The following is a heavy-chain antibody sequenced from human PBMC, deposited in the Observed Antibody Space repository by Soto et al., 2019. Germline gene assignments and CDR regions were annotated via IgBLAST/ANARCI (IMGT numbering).Heavy chain of an antibody. J-gene: IGHJ3*02. CDR3: AREAGSCSRTSCYRRAFDT. D-gene: IGHD2-2*01. CDR2: INTDGGSS. CDR1: GFTFSGHW. V-gene: IGHV3-74*03. Sequence: EVQLVESGGDLVQPGGSLSLSCAASGFTFSGHWMHWVRQVPGKGREWVSRINTDGGSSAYADAVKGRFTISRDNAKNTLYMQMNGLRAEDTAVYYCAREAGSCSRTSCYRRAFDTWGQGTTVTVSS.